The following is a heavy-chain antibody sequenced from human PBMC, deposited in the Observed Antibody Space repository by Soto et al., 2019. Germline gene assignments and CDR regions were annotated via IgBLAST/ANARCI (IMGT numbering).Heavy chain of an antibody. D-gene: IGHD1-1*01. CDR2: ISDDGSNK. CDR1: GFTFSSYG. V-gene: IGHV3-30*18. CDR3: AKDQQDGGLSGWNEDYYGMDV. J-gene: IGHJ6*02. Sequence: QVQLVESGGGVVQPGRSLRLSCAASGFTFSSYGMHWVRQAPGKGLEWVAVISDDGSNKYYADSVKGRFTISRDNSKNTLYLQMNSLRAEDTAVYYCAKDQQDGGLSGWNEDYYGMDVWGQGTTVTVSS.